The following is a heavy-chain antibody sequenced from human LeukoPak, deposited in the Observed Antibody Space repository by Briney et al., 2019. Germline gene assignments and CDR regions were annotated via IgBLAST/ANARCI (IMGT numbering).Heavy chain of an antibody. CDR2: IYYSGST. D-gene: IGHD2-2*02. Sequence: PSETLSLTCTVSGGSISSYYWSWIRQPPGKGLEWIGYIYYSGSTNYNPSLKSRVTISVDTSKNQFSLKLLSSVTAADTAVYYCARQEIGNCSSSSCYSFDYWGQGTLVTVSS. V-gene: IGHV4-59*08. CDR1: GGSISSYY. J-gene: IGHJ4*02. CDR3: ARQEIGNCSSSSCYSFDY.